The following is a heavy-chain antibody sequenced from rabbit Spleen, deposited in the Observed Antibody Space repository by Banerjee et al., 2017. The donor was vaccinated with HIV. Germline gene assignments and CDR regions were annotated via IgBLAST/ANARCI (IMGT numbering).Heavy chain of an antibody. CDR3: ARDTSSSFSSYGMDL. D-gene: IGHD1-1*01. CDR2: IDAGSSDFT. CDR1: GVSFSVSSY. V-gene: IGHV1S40*01. Sequence: QSLEESGGDLVKPGASLTLTCTASGVSFSVSSYMCWVRTAPGKGLEWIACIDAGSSDFTYFASWAKGRFTISKTSSTTVTLQMTSLTAADTATYFCARDTSSSFSSYGMDLWGPGTLVTVS. J-gene: IGHJ6*01.